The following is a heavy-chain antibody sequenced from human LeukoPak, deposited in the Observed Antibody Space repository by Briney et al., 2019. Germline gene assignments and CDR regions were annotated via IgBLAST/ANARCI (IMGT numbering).Heavy chain of an antibody. CDR3: ARDPYDSSGYYYFDY. CDR1: GYTFTSYH. CDR2: INPSGVTT. V-gene: IGHV1-46*01. J-gene: IGHJ4*02. D-gene: IGHD3-22*01. Sequence: ASVKVSCKASGYTFTSYHMHWVRQAPGQGLEWMGIINPSGVTTNYAQKFQGRVTMTRDTSTSTVYMELSSLTSEDTAVYYCARDPYDSSGYYYFDYWGQGTLVTVSS.